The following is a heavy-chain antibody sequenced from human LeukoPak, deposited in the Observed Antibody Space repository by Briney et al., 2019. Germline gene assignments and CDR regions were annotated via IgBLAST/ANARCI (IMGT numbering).Heavy chain of an antibody. J-gene: IGHJ4*02. CDR3: AKASGEYCSSTSCYGWDY. D-gene: IGHD2-2*01. CDR1: GFTFSSYA. CDR2: ISGSGGST. V-gene: IGHV3-23*01. Sequence: GGSLRLSCAASGFTFSSYAMSWVRQAPGMGLEWVSAISGSGGSTYYADSVKGRFTISRDNSKNTLYLQMNSLRAEDTAVYYCAKASGEYCSSTSCYGWDYWGQGTLVTVSS.